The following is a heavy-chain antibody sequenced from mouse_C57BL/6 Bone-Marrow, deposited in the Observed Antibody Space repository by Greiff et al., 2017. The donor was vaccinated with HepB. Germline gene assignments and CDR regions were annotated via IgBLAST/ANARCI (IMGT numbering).Heavy chain of an antibody. Sequence: EVKLVESGAELVRPGASVKLSCTASGFNIKDDYMHWVKQRPEQGLEWIGWIDPENGDTEYASKFQGKATITADTSSNTAYLQLSSLTSEDTAVYYCTTDYYGSSYPFFAYWGQGTLVTVSA. CDR2: IDPENGDT. CDR3: TTDYYGSSYPFFAY. D-gene: IGHD1-1*01. J-gene: IGHJ3*01. V-gene: IGHV14-4*01. CDR1: GFNIKDDY.